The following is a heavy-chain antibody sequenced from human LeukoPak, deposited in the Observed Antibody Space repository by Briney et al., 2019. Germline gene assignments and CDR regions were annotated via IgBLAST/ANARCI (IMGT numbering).Heavy chain of an antibody. CDR2: IYHSGST. D-gene: IGHD2-2*01. J-gene: IGHJ6*03. V-gene: IGHV4-4*02. CDR1: GGSISSSNW. Sequence: PSGTLSLTCAVSGGSISSSNWWSWVRQPPGKGLEWIGEIYHSGSTNYNPSLKSRVTISVDKSKNQFSLKLSSVTAADTAVYYCARRLDIVVVPAALYYYYYMDVWGKGTTVTVSS. CDR3: ARRLDIVVVPAALYYYYYMDV.